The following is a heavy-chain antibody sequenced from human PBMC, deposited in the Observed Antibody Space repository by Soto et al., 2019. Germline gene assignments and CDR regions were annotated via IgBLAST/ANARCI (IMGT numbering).Heavy chain of an antibody. V-gene: IGHV3-74*01. CDR3: ARSCCGEQNWFDP. J-gene: IGHJ5*02. Sequence: EVQLVESGGDLVQPGGSLSLSCAASGGTFSGYWMHWVRRVPGKGLVWVSRIYGDGTTTTYADSVQGRFTISRDTGKNTVYLQMNSLRVDDTGVYFCARSCCGEQNWFDPWGQGTLVTVSS. CDR1: GGTFSGYW. CDR2: IYGDGTTT. D-gene: IGHD4-17*01.